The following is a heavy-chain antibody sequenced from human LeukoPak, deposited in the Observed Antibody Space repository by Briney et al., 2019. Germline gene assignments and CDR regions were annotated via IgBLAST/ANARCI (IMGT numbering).Heavy chain of an antibody. D-gene: IGHD2-2*01. CDR1: GYTLTELS. J-gene: IGHJ5*02. Sequence: ASVKVSCKVSGYTLTELSMHWVRQAPGKGLEWMGGFDPEDGETIYAQKFQGRVTMTVDTSTDTAHMELSSLRSEDAAVYYCATGQYQLPRNENWFDPWGQGTLVTVSS. CDR3: ATGQYQLPRNENWFDP. CDR2: FDPEDGET. V-gene: IGHV1-24*01.